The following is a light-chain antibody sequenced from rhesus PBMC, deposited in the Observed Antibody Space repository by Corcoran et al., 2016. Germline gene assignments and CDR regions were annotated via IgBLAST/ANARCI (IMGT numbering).Light chain of an antibody. J-gene: IGKJ4*01. CDR2: RAS. Sequence: DIQMTQSPSSLSASVGDRVTITCRASQGISNWLAWYQQKPGKAPKLLIYRASNLETGVPSRFSGSGSGTDFTLTLRSLQPEDIATYYWQQHDNSPLTFGGGAKVEIK. V-gene: IGKV1-69*01. CDR3: QQHDNSPLT. CDR1: QGISNW.